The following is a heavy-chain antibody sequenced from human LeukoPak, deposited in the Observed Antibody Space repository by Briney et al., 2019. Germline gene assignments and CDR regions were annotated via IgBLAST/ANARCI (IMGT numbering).Heavy chain of an antibody. CDR2: INVDGSDR. D-gene: IGHD2-15*01. V-gene: IGHV3-74*01. CDR3: ARDPEWPPTPPIDGFDI. Sequence: GGSLRLSCAVSGFTFRDHWMHWVRQAPGKGLVWVSGINVDGSDRRYADSVKGRFTISRDNAKNTMYLQMNSLRAEDTAVYYCARDPEWPPTPPIDGFDIRGQGTMVTVSS. CDR1: GFTFRDHW. J-gene: IGHJ3*02.